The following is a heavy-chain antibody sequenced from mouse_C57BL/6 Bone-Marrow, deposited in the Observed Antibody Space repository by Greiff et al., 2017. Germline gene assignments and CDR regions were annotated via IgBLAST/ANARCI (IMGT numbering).Heavy chain of an antibody. CDR2: INPNNGGT. Sequence: VQLQQSGPELVKPGASVKISCKASGYTFTDYYMNWVKQSHGKSLEWIGDINPNNGGTSYNQKFKGKATLTVDKSSSTAYMELRSLTSEYSAVYYCAGSVRYFDYWGQGTTLTVSS. CDR3: AGSVRYFDY. V-gene: IGHV1-26*01. CDR1: GYTFTDYY. J-gene: IGHJ2*01.